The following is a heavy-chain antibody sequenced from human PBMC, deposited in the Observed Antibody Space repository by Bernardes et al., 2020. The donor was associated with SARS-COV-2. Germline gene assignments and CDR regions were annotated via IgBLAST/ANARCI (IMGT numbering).Heavy chain of an antibody. V-gene: IGHV4-39*01. D-gene: IGHD3-22*01. CDR3: ARHPVVVITTVYWYFDL. CDR1: GGSISSSSYY. CDR2: IYYSGST. Sequence: TLSLTCTVSGGSISSSSYYWGWIRQPPGKGLEWIGSIYYSGSTYYNPSLKSRVTISVDTSKNQFSLKLSSVTAADTAVYYCARHPVVVITTVYWYFDLWGRGTLVTVSS. J-gene: IGHJ2*01.